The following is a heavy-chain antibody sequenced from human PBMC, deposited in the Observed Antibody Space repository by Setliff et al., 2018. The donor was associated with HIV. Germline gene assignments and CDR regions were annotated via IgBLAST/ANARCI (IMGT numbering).Heavy chain of an antibody. CDR3: ATTECRGADCPQMYDY. CDR1: GGSFSGSY. CDR2: LNYVGVT. J-gene: IGHJ4*02. Sequence: PSETLSLTCAVHGGSFSGSYWSWIRQPPGKGLEWIGELNYVGVTNHNPSLKSRVTISVEASKRQWSLKLNSVTAADTAVYFCATTECRGADCPQMYDYWGQGILVTV. V-gene: IGHV4-34*01. D-gene: IGHD2-21*02.